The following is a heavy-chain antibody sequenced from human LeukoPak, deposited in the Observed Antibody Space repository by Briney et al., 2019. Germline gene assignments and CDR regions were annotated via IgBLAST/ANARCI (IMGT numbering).Heavy chain of an antibody. CDR3: ARDAIAAAGTGG. CDR1: GYTFTGYY. V-gene: IGHV1-2*02. D-gene: IGHD6-13*01. J-gene: IGHJ4*02. CDR2: INPNSGGT. Sequence: ASVKVSCKASGYTFTGYYMHWVRQAPGQGLEWMGWINPNSGGTDYAQKFQGRVTMTRDTSISTAYMELSRLTSGDTAVYYCARDAIAAAGTGGWGQGTLVTVSS.